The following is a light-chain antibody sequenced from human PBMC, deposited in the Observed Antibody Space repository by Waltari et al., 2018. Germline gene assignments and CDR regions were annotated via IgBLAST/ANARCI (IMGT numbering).Light chain of an antibody. CDR2: QDT. CDR1: TLGDRF. Sequence: SYELTQPPSVSVSPGQTASITCSGHTLGDRFVSWYQQKPGQAPVLVIYQDTKRPSGISPQFSGSTSGNPATLSISGTQAVDEADYYCQAWDSSIAVFGPGTRVTVL. V-gene: IGLV3-1*01. J-gene: IGLJ1*01. CDR3: QAWDSSIAV.